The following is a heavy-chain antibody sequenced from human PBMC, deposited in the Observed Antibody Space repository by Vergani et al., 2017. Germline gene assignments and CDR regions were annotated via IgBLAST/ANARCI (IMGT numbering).Heavy chain of an antibody. D-gene: IGHD1-14*01. J-gene: IGHJ4*02. CDR3: ARYRTGSSDGFDY. CDR1: GFTFSSYE. Sequence: EVQLVESGGGLVQPGGSLRLSCAASGFTFSSYEMNWVRQAPGKGLEWGSYISSGGSTIYYADSVKGRFTISRDNAKNSLYLQMNSLRAEDTAVYYCARYRTGSSDGFDYWGQGTLVTVSS. V-gene: IGHV3-48*03. CDR2: ISSGGSTI.